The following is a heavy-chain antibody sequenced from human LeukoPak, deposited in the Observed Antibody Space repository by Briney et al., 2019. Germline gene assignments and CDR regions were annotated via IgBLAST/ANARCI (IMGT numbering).Heavy chain of an antibody. Sequence: SGGSLRLSCAASGFTFSNFGMHWVRQAPGKGLEWVAVISYDGTNYYADSVKGRFTISRDNAKNSVYLQMNSLRAEDTAVYYCARDPYSGSYGDYYYYMDVWGKGTTVTISS. J-gene: IGHJ6*03. CDR3: ARDPYSGSYGDYYYYMDV. CDR2: ISYDGTN. V-gene: IGHV3-33*08. D-gene: IGHD1-26*01. CDR1: GFTFSNFG.